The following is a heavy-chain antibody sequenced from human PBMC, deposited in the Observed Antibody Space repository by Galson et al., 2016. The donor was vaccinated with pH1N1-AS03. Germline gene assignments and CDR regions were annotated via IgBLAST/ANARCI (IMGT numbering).Heavy chain of an antibody. J-gene: IGHJ4*02. CDR1: GFAFSSYG. Sequence: SLRLSCAASGFAFSSYGMHWVRQAPGKGLEWVALITYDGTTKLYAGSLKGRFNISRDNSKNTLYLQMNSPRAEDTAIYYCAREDRNFDYWGQGTLVTVSS. D-gene: IGHD1-14*01. CDR2: ITYDGTTK. CDR3: AREDRNFDY. V-gene: IGHV3-30*03.